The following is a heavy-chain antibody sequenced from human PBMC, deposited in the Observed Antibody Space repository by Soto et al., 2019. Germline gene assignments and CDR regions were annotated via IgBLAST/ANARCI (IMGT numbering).Heavy chain of an antibody. J-gene: IGHJ4*02. CDR2: ISLYHHST. CDR1: GYPFTDYF. Sequence: QAQLVQSGAEVKKPGASVRVSCKTSGYPFTDYFIHWVRQAPGQGLEGMGIISLYHHSTSYAQKFQGRLTVTAETSTTTVYMDLSSLTSEDSAVYWCARELYSCGGDCPYYMDYWGQGTLVTVSS. D-gene: IGHD2-21*02. V-gene: IGHV1-46*01. CDR3: ARELYSCGGDCPYYMDY.